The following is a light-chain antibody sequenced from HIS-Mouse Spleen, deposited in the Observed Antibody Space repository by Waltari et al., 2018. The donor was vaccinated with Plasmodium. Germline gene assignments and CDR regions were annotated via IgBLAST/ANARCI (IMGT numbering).Light chain of an antibody. Sequence: EIVLTQSPATLSLSPGERATLSCRASPSVSSSLACYQQKPGQAPRLLIYDASNRATGIPARFSGSGSGTDFTLTISSLEPEDFAVYYCQQRSNWPPLTFGGGTKVEIK. V-gene: IGKV3-11*01. CDR3: QQRSNWPPLT. CDR2: DAS. CDR1: PSVSSS. J-gene: IGKJ4*01.